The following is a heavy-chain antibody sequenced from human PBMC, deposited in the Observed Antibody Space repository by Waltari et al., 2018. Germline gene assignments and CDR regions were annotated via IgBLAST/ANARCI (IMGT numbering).Heavy chain of an antibody. CDR3: ARGHTIFGVFIPDYFDY. J-gene: IGHJ4*02. Sequence: QVLLRESVPGLVKPSESLSLTSTVSGGSLLRHYCTWRRQPPGRGLGWIGYIYDSGNTNYIPSLKSRVTISVDTSKNQFSLQLSSVTAADTAVYYCARGHTIFGVFIPDYFDYWGQGTLVTVSS. CDR1: GGSLLRHY. V-gene: IGHV4-59*11. D-gene: IGHD3-3*01. CDR2: IYDSGNT.